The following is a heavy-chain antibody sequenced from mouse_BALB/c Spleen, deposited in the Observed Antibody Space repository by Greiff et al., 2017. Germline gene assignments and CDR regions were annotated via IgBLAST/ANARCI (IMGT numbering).Heavy chain of an antibody. D-gene: IGHD1-2*01. V-gene: IGHV1S135*01. CDR1: GYAFTSYN. CDR2: IDPYNGGT. J-gene: IGHJ4*01. CDR3: ARYITTATFAMDY. Sequence: EVKLVESGPELVKPGASVKVSCKASGYAFTSYNMYWVKQSHGKSLEWIGYIDPYNGGTSYNQKFKGKATLTVDKSSSTAYMHLNSLTSEDSAVYYCARYITTATFAMDYWGQGTSVTVSS.